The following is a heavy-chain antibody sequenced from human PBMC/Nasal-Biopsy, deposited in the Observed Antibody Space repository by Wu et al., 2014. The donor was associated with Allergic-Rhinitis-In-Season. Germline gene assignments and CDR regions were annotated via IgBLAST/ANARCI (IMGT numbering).Heavy chain of an antibody. CDR2: IYYSGNT. J-gene: IGHJ4*01. CDR1: GGSVTSYY. CDR3: ARSRGLSPNPHYLDY. V-gene: IGHV4-59*02. Sequence: TLSLTCTVSGGSVTSYYWTWIRQPPGKGLEWIGVIYYSGNTHYNSSLKSRVTISEDTSKNHFSLNLASVSAADTAVYYCARSRGLSPNPHYLDYWGHGTLVSVSS. D-gene: IGHD2-8*01.